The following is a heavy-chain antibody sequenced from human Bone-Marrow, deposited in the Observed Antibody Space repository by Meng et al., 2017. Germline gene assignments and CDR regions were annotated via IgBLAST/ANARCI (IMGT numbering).Heavy chain of an antibody. J-gene: IGHJ4*02. V-gene: IGHV4-4*07. CDR3: ARDQTSYDYGDYDDRYYFDY. Sequence: SETLSLTCAVYGGSFSGYYWSWIRQPAGKGLEWIGRIYTSGSTNYNPSLKSRVTMSVDTSKNQFSLKLSSVTAADTAVYYCARDQTSYDYGDYDDRYYFDYWGQGTLVTVSS. CDR1: GGSFSGYY. CDR2: IYTSGST. D-gene: IGHD4-17*01.